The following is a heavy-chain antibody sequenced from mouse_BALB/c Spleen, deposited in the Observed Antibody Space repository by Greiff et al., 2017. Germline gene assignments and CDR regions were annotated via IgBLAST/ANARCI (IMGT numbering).Heavy chain of an antibody. CDR2: IDPFNGGT. V-gene: IGHV1S135*01. CDR3: APIYYGNYDYAMDY. D-gene: IGHD2-1*01. CDR1: GYSFTSYY. J-gene: IGHJ4*01. Sequence: EVKLMESGPELMKPGASVKISCKASGYSFTSYYMHWVKQSHGKSLEWIGYIDPFNGGTSYNQKFKGKATLTVDKSSSTAYMHLSSLTSEDSAVYYCAPIYYGNYDYAMDYWGQGTSVTVSS.